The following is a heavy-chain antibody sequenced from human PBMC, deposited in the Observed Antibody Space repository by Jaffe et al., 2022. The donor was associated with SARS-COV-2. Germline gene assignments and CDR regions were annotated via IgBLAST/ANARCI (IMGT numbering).Heavy chain of an antibody. CDR3: ASPTYYYGSGSYQGDY. CDR1: GGSISSSSYY. D-gene: IGHD3-10*01. Sequence: QLQLQESGPGLVKPSETLSLTCTVSGGSISSSSYYWGWIRQPPGKGLEWIGSIYYSGSTYYNPSLKSRVTISVDTSKNQFSLKLSSVTAADTAVYYCASPTYYYGSGSYQGDYWGQGTLVTVSS. V-gene: IGHV4-39*01. J-gene: IGHJ4*02. CDR2: IYYSGST.